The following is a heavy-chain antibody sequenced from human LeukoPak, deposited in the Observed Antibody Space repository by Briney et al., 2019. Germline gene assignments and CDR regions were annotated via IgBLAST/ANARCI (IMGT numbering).Heavy chain of an antibody. Sequence: GGSLRLSCAASGFTFSSYWMSWVRQAPGKGLEWVANIKQDGSEKYYVDSVKGRFTISRDNAKNSLYLQMNSLRAEDTAVYYCARDRGYCSSTSCYTVSDYWGQGTLVTVSS. CDR3: ARDRGYCSSTSCYTVSDY. CDR2: IKQDGSEK. V-gene: IGHV3-7*01. D-gene: IGHD2-2*02. J-gene: IGHJ4*02. CDR1: GFTFSSYW.